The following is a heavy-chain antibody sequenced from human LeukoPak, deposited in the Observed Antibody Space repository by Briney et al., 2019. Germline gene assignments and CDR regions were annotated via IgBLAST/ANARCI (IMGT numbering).Heavy chain of an antibody. D-gene: IGHD6-13*01. J-gene: IGHJ4*02. CDR1: GGSISSYY. Sequence: SETLSLTCTVSGGSISSYYWNWMRQAPGKGLEWIGYIYYSGSTNYNASLNSRVTVSLDTSKNQISLKLSSVTAADTAVYYCAREVVAAPGTVDYWGQGTLVTVSS. V-gene: IGHV4-59*01. CDR2: IYYSGST. CDR3: AREVVAAPGTVDY.